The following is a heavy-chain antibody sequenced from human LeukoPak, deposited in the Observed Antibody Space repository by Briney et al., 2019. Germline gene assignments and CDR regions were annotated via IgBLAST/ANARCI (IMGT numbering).Heavy chain of an antibody. CDR1: GYSISSGYY. CDR2: IYHSGST. D-gene: IGHD3-10*01. CDR3: AKRDPPLGWFGGSYDY. J-gene: IGHJ4*02. V-gene: IGHV4-38-2*02. Sequence: SETLSLTCTVSGYSISSGYYWGWIRQPPGKGLEWIGSIYHSGSTYYNPSLKSRVTISVGTSKNQFSLKLSSVTAADTAVYYCAKRDPPLGWFGGSYDYWGQGTLVTVSS.